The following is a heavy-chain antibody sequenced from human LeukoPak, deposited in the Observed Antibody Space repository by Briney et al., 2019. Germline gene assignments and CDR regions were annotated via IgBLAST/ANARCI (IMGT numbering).Heavy chain of an antibody. V-gene: IGHV4-39*01. J-gene: IGHJ4*02. CDR1: GGSNSSSSYY. CDR3: ARHTYDSSGYYYLAYYFDY. Sequence: PSETLSLTCTVSGGSNSSSSYYWGWIRQPPGKGLEWIGSIYYSGSTYYNPSLKSRVTISVDTSKNQFSLKLSSVTAADTAVYYCARHTYDSSGYYYLAYYFDYWGQGTLVTVSS. CDR2: IYYSGST. D-gene: IGHD3-22*01.